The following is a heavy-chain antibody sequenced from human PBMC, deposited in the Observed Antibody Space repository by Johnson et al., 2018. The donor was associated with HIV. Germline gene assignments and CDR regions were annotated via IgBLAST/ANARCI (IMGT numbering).Heavy chain of an antibody. CDR3: ARAGGTGTAYDAFDM. D-gene: IGHD1-7*01. CDR2: VSYDGSKK. Sequence: VQLVESGGGLVKPGGSLRLSCAASGFTFSSYWMSWVRQAPGKGLEWVAIVSYDGSKKYYPDSVKGRFTISRDNAKNSLYLQMNSLRAEDTALYYCARAGGTGTAYDAFDMWGQGTMVTVSS. J-gene: IGHJ3*02. CDR1: GFTFSSYW. V-gene: IGHV3-7*05.